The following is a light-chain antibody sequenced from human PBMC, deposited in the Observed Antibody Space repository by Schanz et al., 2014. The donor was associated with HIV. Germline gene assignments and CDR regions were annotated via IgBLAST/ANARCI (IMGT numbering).Light chain of an antibody. Sequence: QSVLTQPPSVSGAPGQRVTISCTGSSSNIGAGYDVHWYQQLPGTAPKLLIYGNTNRPSGVPDRISGSRSGTSASLAISGLQSEDEADYYCETWDDSLRGPTFGGGTKLTVL. CDR3: ETWDDSLRGPT. CDR1: SSNIGAGYD. V-gene: IGLV1-40*01. CDR2: GNT. J-gene: IGLJ2*01.